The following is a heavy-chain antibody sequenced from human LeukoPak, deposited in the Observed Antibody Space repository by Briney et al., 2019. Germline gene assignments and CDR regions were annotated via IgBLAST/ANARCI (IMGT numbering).Heavy chain of an antibody. J-gene: IGHJ4*02. CDR2: IIPILGIA. Sequence: SVKVSCKASGGTFSSYAISWVRQAPGQGLEWMGRIIPILGIANYAQKFQGRVTITADKSTSTAYMELSSLGSEDTAVYYCATPDTGGSYGEYRYYFDYWGQGTLVTVSS. CDR3: ATPDTGGSYGEYRYYFDY. D-gene: IGHD1-26*01. V-gene: IGHV1-69*04. CDR1: GGTFSSYA.